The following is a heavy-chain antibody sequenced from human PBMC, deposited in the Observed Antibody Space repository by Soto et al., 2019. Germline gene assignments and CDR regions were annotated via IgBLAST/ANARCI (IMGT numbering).Heavy chain of an antibody. J-gene: IGHJ3*02. CDR2: ISGSGGST. Sequence: GGSLRLSCAASGFTFSSYAMSWVRQAPGKGLEWVSAISGSGGSTYYADSVKGRFTITTDNSTNTLYLEMNSLRAEDTAVYYCARSITVTPWFDALDIWGQGTMVTVSS. CDR1: GFTFSSYA. D-gene: IGHD4-17*01. V-gene: IGHV3-23*01. CDR3: ARSITVTPWFDALDI.